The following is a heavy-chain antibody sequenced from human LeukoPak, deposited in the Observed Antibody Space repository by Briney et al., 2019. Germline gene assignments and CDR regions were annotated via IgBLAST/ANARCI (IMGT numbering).Heavy chain of an antibody. V-gene: IGHV1-18*01. CDR2: ISAYNGNT. Sequence: ASVKVSCKASGYTFTSYGISWARQAPGQGLEWMGWISAYNGNTNYAQKLQGRVTMTTDASTSTAYMELRSLRSDDTAVYYCARPRYCSGGSCYSTFDYWGQGTLVTVSS. J-gene: IGHJ4*02. CDR1: GYTFTSYG. CDR3: ARPRYCSGGSCYSTFDY. D-gene: IGHD2-15*01.